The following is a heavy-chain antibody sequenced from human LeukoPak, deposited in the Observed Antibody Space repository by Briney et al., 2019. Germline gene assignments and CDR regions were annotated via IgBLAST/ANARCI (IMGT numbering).Heavy chain of an antibody. CDR1: GGSISSGSYY. CDR3: ARDSAVGSGSYYAPGYMDV. V-gene: IGHV4-61*02. Sequence: PSQTLSLTCTVSGGSISSGSYYWSWIRQPAGKGLEWIGRIYTSGSTNYNPSLKSRVTISVDTSKNQFSLKLSSVTAADTAVYYCARDSAVGSGSYYAPGYMDVWGKGTTVTVSS. D-gene: IGHD1-26*01. CDR2: IYTSGST. J-gene: IGHJ6*03.